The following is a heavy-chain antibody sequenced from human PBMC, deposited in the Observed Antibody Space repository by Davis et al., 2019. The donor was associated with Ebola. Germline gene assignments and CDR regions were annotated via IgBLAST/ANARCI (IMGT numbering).Heavy chain of an antibody. CDR1: GVYR. Sequence: GESLKISCAASGVYRMSWVRQAPGRGLEWVSAVTSSGGGTYYADSVKGRFTISRDNAKNSVYLQMNSLRDEDTAVYYCARDSDDYVWGNSNWFDPWGQGTLVTVSS. D-gene: IGHD3-16*01. V-gene: IGHV3-21*01. CDR2: VTSSGGGT. CDR3: ARDSDDYVWGNSNWFDP. J-gene: IGHJ5*02.